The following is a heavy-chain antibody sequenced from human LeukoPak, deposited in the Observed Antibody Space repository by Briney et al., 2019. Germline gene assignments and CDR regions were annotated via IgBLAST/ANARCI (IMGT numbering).Heavy chain of an antibody. J-gene: IGHJ6*02. CDR3: EKEGGFMVRATRFYYGMDV. D-gene: IGHD3-10*01. Sequence: GGCLILSCAPSGFTFSSYGMHWGRQAPGKGLEWVAVISYDGSNKYYADSVKGRFTIARDNSKTTLYLQMNSLRAEDTAVYYCEKEGGFMVRATRFYYGMDVWGQSTTLTVSS. CDR1: GFTFSSYG. CDR2: ISYDGSNK. V-gene: IGHV3-30*18.